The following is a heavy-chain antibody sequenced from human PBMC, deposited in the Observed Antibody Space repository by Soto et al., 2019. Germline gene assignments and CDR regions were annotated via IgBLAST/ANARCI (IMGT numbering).Heavy chain of an antibody. CDR2: ISGFNGQT. Sequence: ASVKVSCKASGNTFASHGFSWVRQAPGQGLEWMGWISGFNGQTNYALKFQGRVTLTTDTSTSTAYMELRSLRAEDSAVYYCARGGLEPFDYWGQGALVTVSS. CDR1: GNTFASHG. J-gene: IGHJ4*02. D-gene: IGHD1-1*01. CDR3: ARGGLEPFDY. V-gene: IGHV1-18*01.